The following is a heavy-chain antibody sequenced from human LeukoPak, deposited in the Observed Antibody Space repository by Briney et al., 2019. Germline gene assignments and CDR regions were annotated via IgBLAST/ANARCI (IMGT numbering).Heavy chain of an antibody. CDR2: IRYDGSNK. CDR3: AKDPTHYRVWDDYDSTVLSY. V-gene: IGHV3-30*02. D-gene: IGHD3-22*01. Sequence: GGSLRLSCAASGFTFSSYGMHWVRQAPGKGLEWAAFIRYDGSNKYYADSVKGRFTISRDNSKNTMYLQMNSLRAADTAVYYCAKDPTHYRVWDDYDSTVLSYWGQGTLVTVSS. J-gene: IGHJ4*02. CDR1: GFTFSSYG.